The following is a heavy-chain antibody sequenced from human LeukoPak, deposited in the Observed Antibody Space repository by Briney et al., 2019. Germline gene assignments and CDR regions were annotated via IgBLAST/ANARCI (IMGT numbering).Heavy chain of an antibody. Sequence: SETLSLTCAVYGGSFSGYYWSWIRQPPGKGLEWIGEINHSGSTNYNPSLKSRVTISEDTSKNQFSLKLSSVTAADTAVYYCARGWDIVVVPAAIGDPFDYWGQGTLVTVSS. CDR2: INHSGST. D-gene: IGHD2-2*01. CDR1: GGSFSGYY. CDR3: ARGWDIVVVPAAIGDPFDY. J-gene: IGHJ4*02. V-gene: IGHV4-34*01.